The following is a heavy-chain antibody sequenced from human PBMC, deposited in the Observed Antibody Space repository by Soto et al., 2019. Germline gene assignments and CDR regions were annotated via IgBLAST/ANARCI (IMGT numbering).Heavy chain of an antibody. CDR3: TREGGDYYDSSGANYDAFDI. Sequence: LRLSCTASGFTFGDYAMSWFRQAPGKGLEWVGFIRSKAYGGTTGYAASVKGRFTISRDDSKSIAYLQMNSLKTEDTAVYYCTREGGDYYDSSGANYDAFDICGQGTMVTVSS. CDR1: GFTFGDYA. J-gene: IGHJ3*02. D-gene: IGHD3-22*01. V-gene: IGHV3-49*03. CDR2: IRSKAYGGTT.